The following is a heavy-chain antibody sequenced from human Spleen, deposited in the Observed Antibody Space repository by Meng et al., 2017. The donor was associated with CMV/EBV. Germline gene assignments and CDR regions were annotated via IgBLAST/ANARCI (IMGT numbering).Heavy chain of an antibody. CDR2: IIPTLGIA. CDR1: GGTFSSYA. CDR3: ASGVMERFLEWLLTY. D-gene: IGHD3-3*01. Sequence: SVKVSCKASGGTFSSYAISWVRQAPGQGLEWMGGIIPTLGIANYAQKFQGRVTITADKSTSTAYMELSSLRSEDTAVYYCASGVMERFLEWLLTYWGQGTLVTVSS. J-gene: IGHJ4*02. V-gene: IGHV1-69*10.